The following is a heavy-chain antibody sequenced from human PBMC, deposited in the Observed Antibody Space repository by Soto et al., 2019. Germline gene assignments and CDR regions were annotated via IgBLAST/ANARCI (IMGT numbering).Heavy chain of an antibody. J-gene: IGHJ4*02. CDR3: AKNWDTTFSSSSH. Sequence: EVQLLESGGGLVQPGGSLRLSCAASGFTFTTYAMSWVRQAPGKGLEWVSAISGSAGSTYYADSVKGRFTISRDNSKNTLYPLRNSLRAEDTAVYYCAKNWDTTFSSSSHWGQGTLVSVSS. V-gene: IGHV3-23*01. CDR2: ISGSAGST. D-gene: IGHD6-6*01. CDR1: GFTFTTYA.